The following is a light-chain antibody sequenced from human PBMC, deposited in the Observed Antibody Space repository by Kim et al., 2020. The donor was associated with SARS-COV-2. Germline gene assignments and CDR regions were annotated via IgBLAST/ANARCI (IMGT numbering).Light chain of an antibody. Sequence: QSALTQPPSASGSPGQSAAISCTGTASDVGANDYVSCYQHYPATAPRLILYELTKRPSGVPDRFSGSKSGNTASLTVSGHQAEDEAHYYCSSYAGPSDVRFGGGTQLTVL. CDR3: SSYAGPSDVR. CDR2: ELT. V-gene: IGLV2-8*01. J-gene: IGLJ2*01. CDR1: ASDVGANDY.